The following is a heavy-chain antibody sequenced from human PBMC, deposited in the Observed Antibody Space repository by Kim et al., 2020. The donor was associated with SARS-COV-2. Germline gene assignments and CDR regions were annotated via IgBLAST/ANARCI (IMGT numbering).Heavy chain of an antibody. J-gene: IGHJ6*02. CDR1: GYSFTSYW. V-gene: IGHV5-10-1*01. Sequence: GESLKISCKGSGYSFTSYWISWVRQMPGKGLEWMGRIDPSDSYTNYSPSFQGHVTISADKSISTAYLQWSSLKASDTAMYYCARRGAYSSSWYNYYGMDVWGQGTTVTVSS. D-gene: IGHD6-13*01. CDR3: ARRGAYSSSWYNYYGMDV. CDR2: IDPSDSYT.